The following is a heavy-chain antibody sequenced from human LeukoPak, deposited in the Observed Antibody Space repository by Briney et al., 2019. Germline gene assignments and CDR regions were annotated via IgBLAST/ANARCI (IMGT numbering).Heavy chain of an antibody. CDR2: IYYSGST. CDR1: GGSISSSYYY. J-gene: IGHJ5*02. CDR3: ARAPGGYCSSSSCYPRQFDP. D-gene: IGHD2-2*01. V-gene: IGHV4-39*01. Sequence: SQTLSLTCTVPGGSISSSYYYWGWIRQPPGKGLEWIGSIYYSGSTYYNPSLKSRVAISVDTSKNQFSLKLSSVTAADTAVYYCARAPGGYCSSSSCYPRQFDPWGQGTLVTVSS.